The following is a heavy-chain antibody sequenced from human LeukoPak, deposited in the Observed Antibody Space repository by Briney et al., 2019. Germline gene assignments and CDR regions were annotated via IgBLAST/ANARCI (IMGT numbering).Heavy chain of an antibody. J-gene: IGHJ5*02. CDR1: GGSISSSSYY. CDR2: IYYSGST. CDR3: AGDIVLMVYVNWFDP. Sequence: SETLSLTCTVSGGSISSSSYYWGWIRQPPGKGLEWIGSIYYSGSTYYNPSLKSRVTISVDTSKNQFSLKLSSVTAADTAVYYCAGDIVLMVYVNWFDPWGQGTLVTVSS. V-gene: IGHV4-39*07. D-gene: IGHD2-8*01.